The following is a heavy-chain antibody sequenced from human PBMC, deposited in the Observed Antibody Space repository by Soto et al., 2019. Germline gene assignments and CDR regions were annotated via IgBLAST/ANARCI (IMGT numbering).Heavy chain of an antibody. CDR3: ARERSGFYAY. V-gene: IGHV1-8*01. CDR1: GFTFTCYD. J-gene: IGHJ4*02. D-gene: IGHD3-22*01. Sequence: ASVKVSCEASGFTFTCYDIYWVRQATGQGLEWMGWMNPNSGNTGYAQKFQGRLTMTRNTSISTAYMELSSLRSEDTAVYYCARERSGFYAYWGQGTLVTVSS. CDR2: MNPNSGNT.